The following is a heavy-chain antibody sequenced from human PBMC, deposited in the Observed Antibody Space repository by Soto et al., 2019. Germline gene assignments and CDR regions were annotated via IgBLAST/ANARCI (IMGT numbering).Heavy chain of an antibody. Sequence: GASVKVSCKASGGTFSSYTISWVRQAPGQGLEWMGRIIPILGIANYAQKFQGRVTITADKSTSTAYMELSSLRSEDTAVYYCARRRGYSGYRIEDAFDIWGQGTMVTVSS. CDR1: GGTFSSYT. V-gene: IGHV1-69*02. CDR2: IIPILGIA. CDR3: ARRRGYSGYRIEDAFDI. J-gene: IGHJ3*02. D-gene: IGHD5-12*01.